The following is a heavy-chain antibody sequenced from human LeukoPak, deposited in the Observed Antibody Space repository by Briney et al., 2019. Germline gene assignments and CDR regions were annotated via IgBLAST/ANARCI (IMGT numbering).Heavy chain of an antibody. J-gene: IGHJ6*02. CDR1: GFTFSSYA. D-gene: IGHD5-24*01. Sequence: GGSLRLSCAASGFTFSSYAMHWVRQAPGKGLEYVSAISSNGGSTYYANSVKGRFTISRDNSKNTLYRQMGSLRAEDMAVYYCARGGLEMATVSGDYYYYGMDVWGQGTTVTVSS. V-gene: IGHV3-64*01. CDR3: ARGGLEMATVSGDYYYYGMDV. CDR2: ISSNGGST.